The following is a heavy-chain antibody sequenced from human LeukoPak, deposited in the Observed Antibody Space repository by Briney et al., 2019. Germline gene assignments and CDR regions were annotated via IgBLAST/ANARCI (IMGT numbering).Heavy chain of an antibody. CDR2: ISHRGRT. D-gene: IGHD3-9*01. CDR3: AREIHYDILTGYFIGVWFDP. V-gene: IGHV4-34*01. Sequence: SETLSLTCAVYGGSLSDYYWSWIRQSPGKGLEWIGEISHRGRTNYNPSLKSRVTMSVDTSKNQFSLKLSSVTAADTAVYYCAREIHYDILTGYFIGVWFDPWGQGTLVTVSS. CDR1: GGSLSDYY. J-gene: IGHJ5*02.